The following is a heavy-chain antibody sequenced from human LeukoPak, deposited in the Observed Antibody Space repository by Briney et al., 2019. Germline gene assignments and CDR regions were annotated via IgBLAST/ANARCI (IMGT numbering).Heavy chain of an antibody. D-gene: IGHD1-1*01. J-gene: IGHJ4*02. V-gene: IGHV3-74*01. CDR1: GFTFSSYW. CDR3: ARVKRNWNDGKSPYYFDY. CDR2: INRDGSST. Sequence: GGSLRLSWVASGFTFSSYWMHWVRQAPGKGLVWVSRINRDGSSTSYADSVRGRFTISRDNAKNTLYLQMNSLRAEDTAVYYCARVKRNWNDGKSPYYFDYWGQGTLVTVSS.